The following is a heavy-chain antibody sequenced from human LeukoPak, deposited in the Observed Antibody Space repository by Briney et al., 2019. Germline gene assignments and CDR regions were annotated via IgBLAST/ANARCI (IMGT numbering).Heavy chain of an antibody. V-gene: IGHV3-30-3*01. J-gene: IGHJ6*02. Sequence: GGSLRLSCAASGFIFSTYSMHWVRQAPGKGLEWVAVISSDGSITSYGDSVKGRFTISRDNAKNTLYLQMSSLRAEDTAVYYCASSYCSGGSCYSQETGDYGMDVWGQGTTVTVSS. CDR3: ASSYCSGGSCYSQETGDYGMDV. CDR2: ISSDGSIT. D-gene: IGHD2-15*01. CDR1: GFIFSTYS.